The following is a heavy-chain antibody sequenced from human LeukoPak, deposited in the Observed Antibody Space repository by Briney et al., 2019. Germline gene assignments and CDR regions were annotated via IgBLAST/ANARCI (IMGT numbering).Heavy chain of an antibody. Sequence: ETLSLTCTVSGGSISSYYWSWIRQPPGKGLEWIGYIYHSGSTYYNPSLKSRVTISVDRSKNQFSLKLSSVTAADTAVYYCARYSTVTRYFDYWGQGTLVTVSS. CDR2: IYHSGST. CDR3: ARYSTVTRYFDY. D-gene: IGHD4-17*01. CDR1: GGSISSYY. V-gene: IGHV4-59*12. J-gene: IGHJ4*02.